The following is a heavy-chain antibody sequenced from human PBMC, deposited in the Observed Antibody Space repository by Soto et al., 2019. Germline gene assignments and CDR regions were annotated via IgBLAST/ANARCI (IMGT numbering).Heavy chain of an antibody. V-gene: IGHV1-2*04. CDR3: ARGALLYIVVVPAAMLPYYCYYGMDV. Sequence: ASVKVSCKASGNTFTGYYMHWVRQAPGQGLEWKGCINPNSGGTNYAQKFHGWVTMTRDTSISTAYMELSRMRSVDSAVYYCARGALLYIVVVPAAMLPYYCYYGMDVWGEWTMVTVAS. CDR2: INPNSGGT. CDR1: GNTFTGYY. J-gene: IGHJ6*04. D-gene: IGHD2-2*01.